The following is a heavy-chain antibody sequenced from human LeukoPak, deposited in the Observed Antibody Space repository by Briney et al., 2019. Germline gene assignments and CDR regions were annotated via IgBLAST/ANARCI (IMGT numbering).Heavy chain of an antibody. Sequence: SETLSLTCSVSGGSISSSIYYRGWIRQPPGKGLEWIGSIYYSGSTYYNPSLKSRVTISVDTSKNQFSLKLRSVTAADTAVYYCARRLGGSGSYYYWGQGTLVTVSS. CDR2: IYYSGST. CDR1: GGSISSSIYY. J-gene: IGHJ4*02. V-gene: IGHV4-39*01. D-gene: IGHD3-10*01. CDR3: ARRLGGSGSYYY.